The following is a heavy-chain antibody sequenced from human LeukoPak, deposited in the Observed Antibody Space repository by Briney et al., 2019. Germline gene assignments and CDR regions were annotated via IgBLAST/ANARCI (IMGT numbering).Heavy chain of an antibody. D-gene: IGHD3-10*01. V-gene: IGHV3-7*01. J-gene: IGHJ4*02. CDR1: GFTFSNSW. Sequence: QSGGSLRLSCAASGFTFSNSWMNWFRQAPGRLEWVANINHDGSEKYYADSVEGRFTITRDNTKKSLYLQMNSLGAEDTAVYYCARGTALPGVDYWGQGTLVMVSS. CDR3: ARGTALPGVDY. CDR2: INHDGSEK.